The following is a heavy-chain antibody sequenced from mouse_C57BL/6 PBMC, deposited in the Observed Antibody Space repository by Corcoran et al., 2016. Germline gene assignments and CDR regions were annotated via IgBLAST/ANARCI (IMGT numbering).Heavy chain of an antibody. CDR2: ISYDGSN. V-gene: IGHV3-6*01. J-gene: IGHJ2*01. CDR3: AHYYGTY. D-gene: IGHD1-1*01. Sequence: DVQLQESGPGLVKPSQSLSLTCSVTGYSITSGYYWNWIRQFPGNKLEWMGYISYDGSNNYNPSLKNRISITRDTSKNQFFLKLNSVTTEDTATYYCAHYYGTYWGQGTTLTVSS. CDR1: GYSITSGYY.